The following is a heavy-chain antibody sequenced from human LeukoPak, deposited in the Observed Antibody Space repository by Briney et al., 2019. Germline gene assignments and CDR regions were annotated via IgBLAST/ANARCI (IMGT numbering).Heavy chain of an antibody. D-gene: IGHD2-2*01. J-gene: IGHJ4*02. CDR1: GFTFEDYA. Sequence: GGSLSLSCAASGFTFEDYAMHWARHAPRKGLEWVPLISWDGGSTYYADSVKGRFTISRDNSKNSLYLQMNSLRAEDTALYYCAKDEGPLGYCSSTSCSFDYWGQGTLVTVSS. V-gene: IGHV3-43D*03. CDR2: ISWDGGST. CDR3: AKDEGPLGYCSSTSCSFDY.